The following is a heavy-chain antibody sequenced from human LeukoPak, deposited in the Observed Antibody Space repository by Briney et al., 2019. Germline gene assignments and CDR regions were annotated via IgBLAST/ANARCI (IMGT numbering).Heavy chain of an antibody. CDR1: GFTLNDHY. D-gene: IGHD2-21*02. V-gene: IGHV3-72*01. CDR2: IKNKRGSYTA. CDR3: GRDTATALDY. Sequence: PGGSLRLSCAASGFTLNDHYMDWVRQAPGKGLEWVGRIKNKRGSYTADYAASVKGRFTISRDDSQNSLYLQMNSLKTEDTAMYYCGRDTATALDYWGQGTLVTVSS. J-gene: IGHJ4*02.